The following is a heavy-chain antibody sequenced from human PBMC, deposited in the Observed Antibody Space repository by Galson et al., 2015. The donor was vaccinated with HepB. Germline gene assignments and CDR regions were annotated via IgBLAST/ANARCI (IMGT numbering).Heavy chain of an antibody. J-gene: IGHJ5*02. CDR1: GVSITSTYW. Sequence: TLSLTCAVSGVSITSTYWWSWVRQPPGKGLEWIGEIYHSGRNNYNPSLKSRAIISVDKSKNQFSLDLSSVTAADTAVYYCASVGGLEYSSGRFDPWGQGILVTVSS. D-gene: IGHD6-19*01. CDR2: IYHSGRN. V-gene: IGHV4-4*02. CDR3: ASVGGLEYSSGRFDP.